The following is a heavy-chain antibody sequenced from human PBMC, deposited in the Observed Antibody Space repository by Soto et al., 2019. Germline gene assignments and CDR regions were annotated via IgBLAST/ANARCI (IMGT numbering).Heavy chain of an antibody. J-gene: IGHJ4*02. CDR1: GGSFSGYY. D-gene: IGHD2-15*01. Sequence: QVQLQQWGAGLLKPSETLSLTCAVYGGSFSGYYWSWIRQPPGKGLEWIGEINHSGSTNYNPSLKSRVTISVDTSKNQFSLKLSSVTAADTAVYYCARGVRVGIVVVVAATPSFDYWGQGTLVTVSS. CDR2: INHSGST. V-gene: IGHV4-34*01. CDR3: ARGVRVGIVVVVAATPSFDY.